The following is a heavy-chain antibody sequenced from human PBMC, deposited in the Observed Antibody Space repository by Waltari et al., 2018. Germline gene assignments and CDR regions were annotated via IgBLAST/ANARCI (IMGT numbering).Heavy chain of an antibody. CDR2: IYPAGST. CDR1: AFTISTNL. V-gene: IGHV3-66*02. CDR3: ARARDDYTAMVYFDH. Sequence: DVQLVESRGGLVHPGGSLSLSCAASAFTISTNLMAWVRQDPGKGPDWVSMIYPAGSTYNADSVEGRFTISRDISRNTVHLQMNSLRPEDSAIYYCARARDDYTAMVYFDHWGQGTLVSVSS. J-gene: IGHJ4*02. D-gene: IGHD5-18*01.